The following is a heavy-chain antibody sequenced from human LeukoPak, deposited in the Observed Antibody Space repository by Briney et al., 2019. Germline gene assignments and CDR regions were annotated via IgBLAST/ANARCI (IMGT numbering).Heavy chain of an antibody. D-gene: IGHD2-15*01. CDR2: ISYDGSYK. CDR3: AKGLFYCSGGSCSGGYFDY. J-gene: IGHJ4*02. Sequence: PGGSLRLSCAASGFAFSTYGMHWVRQAPGKGLEWVAIISYDGSYKYHADSVKGRFSISRDNSKNTLYLQMNSLRVEDTAVYYCAKGLFYCSGGSCSGGYFDYWGQGTLVTVSS. V-gene: IGHV3-30*18. CDR1: GFAFSTYG.